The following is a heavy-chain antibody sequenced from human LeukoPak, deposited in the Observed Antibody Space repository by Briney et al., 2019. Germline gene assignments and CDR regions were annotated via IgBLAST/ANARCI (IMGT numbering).Heavy chain of an antibody. CDR3: ARAFNTSPRQRPFDF. V-gene: IGHV1-2*02. CDR2: IIPNSGGT. Sequence: RASVKVSCKASGYTFTGYYMHWVRQAPGQGLEWMGWIIPNSGGTNYAPKFQGRVTMTRDTSISTAYMELTRLRSDDTAVYYCARAFNTSPRQRPFDFWGQGTLVTVSS. J-gene: IGHJ4*02. CDR1: GYTFTGYY. D-gene: IGHD2-2*01.